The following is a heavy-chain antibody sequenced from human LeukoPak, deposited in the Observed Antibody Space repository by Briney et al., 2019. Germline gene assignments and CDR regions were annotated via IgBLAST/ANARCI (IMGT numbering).Heavy chain of an antibody. Sequence: SVKVSCKASGGTFSSYAISWVRQAPGQGLEWMGGIIPIFGTANYAQKFQGRVTITADKSTSTAYMELSSLRSEDTAVYYCAREIGQWLAALGYWGQGTLVTVSS. CDR3: AREIGQWLAALGY. CDR1: GGTFSSYA. D-gene: IGHD6-19*01. CDR2: IIPIFGTA. J-gene: IGHJ4*02. V-gene: IGHV1-69*06.